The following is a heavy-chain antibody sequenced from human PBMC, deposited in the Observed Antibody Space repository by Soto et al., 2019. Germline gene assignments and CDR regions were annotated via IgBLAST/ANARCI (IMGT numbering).Heavy chain of an antibody. D-gene: IGHD3-22*01. V-gene: IGHV1-18*04. J-gene: IGHJ4*02. CDR3: WRNDGYDSTNF. CDR2: IASHDGST. CDR1: CYTFTSYG. Sequence: QVQLIQSAPEVKRPGASVRVSCRASCYTFTSYGLKWVRRAPGQGLEWMGRIASHDGSTVPAQTFQGILTLAIDTFTITAYLELGAMTSDYTVLYFCWRNDGYDSTNFWVQGTLGTVSS.